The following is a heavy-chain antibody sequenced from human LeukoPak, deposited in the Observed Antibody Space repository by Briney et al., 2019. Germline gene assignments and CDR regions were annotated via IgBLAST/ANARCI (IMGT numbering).Heavy chain of an antibody. CDR2: IYYSGST. CDR1: GGSISSSSYY. V-gene: IGHV4-39*01. Sequence: SETLSLTCTVSGGSISSSSYYWGWIRQPPGKGLEWIGSIYYSGSTYYNPSLKSRVTISVDTSKNQFSLKLSSVTAADTAVYYCARHSEEEGAFDIWGQGTMVTVSS. CDR3: ARHSEEEGAFDI. J-gene: IGHJ3*02.